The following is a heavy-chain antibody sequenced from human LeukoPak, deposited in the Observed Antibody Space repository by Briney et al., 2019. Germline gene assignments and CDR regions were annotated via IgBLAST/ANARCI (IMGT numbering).Heavy chain of an antibody. V-gene: IGHV1-69*04. CDR1: GGTFSSYA. J-gene: IGHJ4*02. D-gene: IGHD3-10*01. CDR2: IIPTLGIA. Sequence: GASVKVSCKASGGTFSSYAISWVRQAPGQGLEWMGRIIPTLGIANYAQKFQGRVTITADKSTSTAYMELSSLRSEDTAVYYCARSGSGSVFDYWGQGTLVTVSS. CDR3: ARSGSGSVFDY.